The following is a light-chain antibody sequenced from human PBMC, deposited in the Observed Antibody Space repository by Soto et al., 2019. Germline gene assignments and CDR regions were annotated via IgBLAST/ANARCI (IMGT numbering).Light chain of an antibody. V-gene: IGKV1-33*01. CDR3: QQYGSSPRT. Sequence: DIQVTQSPPSLSVSIRDRVTITCQASKDISNYLHWFQQKPGKAPQLLIFGVSNLQTGVPSRFSGSGSGTDFTLTISRLDPEDFAVYYCQQYGSSPRTFGQGTKVDIK. J-gene: IGKJ1*01. CDR2: GVS. CDR1: KDISNY.